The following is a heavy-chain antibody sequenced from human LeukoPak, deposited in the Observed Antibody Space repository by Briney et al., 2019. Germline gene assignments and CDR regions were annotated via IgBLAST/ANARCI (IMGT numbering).Heavy chain of an antibody. V-gene: IGHV4-31*03. CDR3: ARGFDSSGYYFDY. J-gene: IGHJ4*02. CDR1: GGSISSGGYY. CDR2: IYYSGST. D-gene: IGHD3-22*01. Sequence: PSQTLSLTCTVSGGSISSGGYYWSWIRQHPGKGLEWIGYIYYSGSTYYNPSLKSRVTISADRSKNQFSLKLSSVTAADTAVYYCARGFDSSGYYFDYWGPGTLVTVSS.